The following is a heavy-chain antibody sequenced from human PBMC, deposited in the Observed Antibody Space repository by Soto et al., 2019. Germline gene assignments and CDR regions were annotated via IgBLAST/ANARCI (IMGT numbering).Heavy chain of an antibody. CDR2: ISYDGSNK. J-gene: IGHJ5*02. CDR3: ARCKGSGCSCYSCWFDA. Sequence: PGGSLRFSCAASGFTFSSYAMHWVRQAPGKGLEWVAVISYDGSNKYYADSVKGRVTISVDNSKNSLYLRMNSVRAEDTAVYYCARCKGSGCSCYSCWFDAWGQGTLVTVSS. D-gene: IGHD2-15*01. CDR1: GFTFSSYA. V-gene: IGHV3-30-3*01.